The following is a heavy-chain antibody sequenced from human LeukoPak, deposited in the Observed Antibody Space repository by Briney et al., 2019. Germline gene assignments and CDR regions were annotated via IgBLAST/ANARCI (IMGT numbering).Heavy chain of an antibody. D-gene: IGHD2-2*02. CDR1: GVTFSSYG. CDR3: ARAHGDCSSTSCYMDFDF. J-gene: IGHJ4*02. V-gene: IGHV3-33*01. CDR2: IFDDGISE. Sequence: PGRSLRLSSAESGVTFSSYGMHWVCEAPDKRLGRVAVIFDDGISEYYADSVKGRFTISRNDSKNTLYGQMNSLRAEDTAVYYCARAHGDCSSTSCYMDFDFWGQGTLVTVSS.